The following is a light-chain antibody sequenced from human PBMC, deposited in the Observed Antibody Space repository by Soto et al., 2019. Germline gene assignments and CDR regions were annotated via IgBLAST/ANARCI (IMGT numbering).Light chain of an antibody. Sequence: DIPMTQPPSSLPASLGDRVTITCRASQSISSYLNWYQQKPGKAPKLLIYAASSLQSGVPSRFSGSGSGTDFTLTISSLQPEDFATYYCQQSYSTPRTFGQGTKVDIK. V-gene: IGKV1-39*01. CDR2: AAS. J-gene: IGKJ1*01. CDR1: QSISSY. CDR3: QQSYSTPRT.